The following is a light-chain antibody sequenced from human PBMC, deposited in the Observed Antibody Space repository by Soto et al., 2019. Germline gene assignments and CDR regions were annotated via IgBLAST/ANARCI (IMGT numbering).Light chain of an antibody. J-gene: IGKJ2*01. CDR2: WAS. V-gene: IGKV4-1*01. CDR3: QQYYCPPYT. CDR1: QSVLYSSNNKNY. Sequence: DIVMTQSPDSLAVSLGERATINCKSSQSVLYSSNNKNYLGWYQQKPGQTPKLLIYWASTLDSGVPDRFSGSGSGTYFTLPISSLQAEAVADYYCQQYYCPPYTFGQGTRLEI.